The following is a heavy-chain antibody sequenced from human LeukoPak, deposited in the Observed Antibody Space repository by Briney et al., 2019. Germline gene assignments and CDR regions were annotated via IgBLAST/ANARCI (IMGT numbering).Heavy chain of an antibody. CDR1: GYTFTSYA. V-gene: IGHV1-3*01. J-gene: IGHJ5*02. Sequence: SSVKVSCKASGYTFTSYAMHWVRQAPGQRLEWMGWINAGNGNTKYSQKFQGRVTITRDTSASTAYMELSSLRSEDTAVYYCARDSGLSWFDPWGQGTLVTVSS. CDR3: ARDSGLSWFDP. CDR2: INAGNGNT.